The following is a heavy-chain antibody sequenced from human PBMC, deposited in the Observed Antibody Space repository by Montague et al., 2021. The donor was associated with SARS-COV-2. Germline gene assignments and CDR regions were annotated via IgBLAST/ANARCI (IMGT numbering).Heavy chain of an antibody. CDR3: ARDSRGGSLYPFFDS. J-gene: IGHJ4*02. V-gene: IGHV4-39*07. CDR2: IFFRGTT. CDR1: GGSISSTTNF. Sequence: SETLSLTCAVSGGSISSTTNFWAWLRQPPGKEPEWIGSIFFRGTTYSNPSLKSRVTTSVDTSNNQFSLRLTSMTAADTAVYFCARDSRGGSLYPFFDSWSQGTRGTVSS. D-gene: IGHD2-8*01.